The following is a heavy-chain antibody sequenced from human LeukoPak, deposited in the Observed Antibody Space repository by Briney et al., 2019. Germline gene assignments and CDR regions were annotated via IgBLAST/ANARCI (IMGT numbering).Heavy chain of an antibody. D-gene: IGHD3-9*01. Sequence: SETLSLTCTVSGGSIRISSSYWGWIRKPPGKGLEWIGSIYYIGSTYYNPSLKSRVTISVDTSKNQFSLKLSSVTAADTAVYYCARPAGIYDILTGYFPYYGMDVWGQGTTVTVSS. CDR3: ARPAGIYDILTGYFPYYGMDV. CDR2: IYYIGST. V-gene: IGHV4-39*01. J-gene: IGHJ6*02. CDR1: GGSIRISSSY.